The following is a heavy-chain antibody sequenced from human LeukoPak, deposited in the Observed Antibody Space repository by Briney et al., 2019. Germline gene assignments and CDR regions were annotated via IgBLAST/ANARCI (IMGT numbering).Heavy chain of an antibody. CDR3: AKEMYRNSWSDFDY. D-gene: IGHD6-13*01. CDR2: ISGDGTKT. Sequence: PGGSLRLSCAVSGFTFHDYDKHWVRQGPGKGLEWVSVISGDGTKTNYADSVKGRFTTSRDNSKNSLYLEMNSLTTEDTALYYCAKEMYRNSWSDFDYWGQGSLVTVSS. CDR1: GFTFHDYD. J-gene: IGHJ4*02. V-gene: IGHV3-43*02.